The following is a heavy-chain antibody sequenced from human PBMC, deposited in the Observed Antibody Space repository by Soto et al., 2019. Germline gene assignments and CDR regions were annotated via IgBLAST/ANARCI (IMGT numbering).Heavy chain of an antibody. Sequence: PGGFLRLSCATSGFTFSSYWMHWVRQVPGKGLLWVSRIDEYGNTINYADSVRGRFTISRDNARNTLYLEMNSLRAEDTALYYCTRDIGGKGAYWGPGTLVTVSS. CDR3: TRDIGGKGAY. D-gene: IGHD3-10*01. V-gene: IGHV3-74*01. J-gene: IGHJ4*02. CDR1: GFTFSSYW. CDR2: IDEYGNTI.